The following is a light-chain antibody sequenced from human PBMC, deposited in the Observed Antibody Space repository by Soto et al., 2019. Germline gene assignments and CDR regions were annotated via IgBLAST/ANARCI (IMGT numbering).Light chain of an antibody. CDR2: ATS. V-gene: IGKV1-39*01. CDR3: QQSFNTPLT. J-gene: IGKJ4*01. Sequence: DIQMTQSRSSLAASVGDRVTISCRASQSINIYLNWYQQRPGKTPKLLITATSTLQRGVPSRFSGSGSGTYFSLTIENLQPEDFATYYCQQSFNTPLTLGGATKVDIK. CDR1: QSINIY.